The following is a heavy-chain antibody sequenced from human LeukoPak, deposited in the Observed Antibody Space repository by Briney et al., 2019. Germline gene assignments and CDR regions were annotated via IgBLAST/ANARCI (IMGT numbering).Heavy chain of an antibody. V-gene: IGHV1-46*01. CDR2: INPSGGST. Sequence: ASVKVSCKASGYTFTSYYMHWVRQAPGQGLEWMGIINPSGGSTSYAQKFQGRVSMTRDTSASTVYMELSSLRSADTAVYYCARDAESYSSGIAVAGKYYFDYWGQGTLVTVSS. J-gene: IGHJ4*02. CDR3: ARDAESYSSGIAVAGKYYFDY. CDR1: GYTFTSYY. D-gene: IGHD6-19*01.